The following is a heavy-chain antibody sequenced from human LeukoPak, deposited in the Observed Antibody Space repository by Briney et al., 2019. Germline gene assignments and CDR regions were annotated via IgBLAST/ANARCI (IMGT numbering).Heavy chain of an antibody. D-gene: IGHD3-10*01. J-gene: IGHJ4*02. CDR1: GYSISSGYY. V-gene: IGHV4-38-2*02. Sequence: PSETLSLTCTVSGYSISSGYYWGWIRQPPGKGLEWIGSIYHSGSTYYNPSLKSRVTISVDTSKNQFSLKLSSVTAADTAVYYCARGVYYYGSGSYYNWGQGTLVTVSS. CDR3: ARGVYYYGSGSYYN. CDR2: IYHSGST.